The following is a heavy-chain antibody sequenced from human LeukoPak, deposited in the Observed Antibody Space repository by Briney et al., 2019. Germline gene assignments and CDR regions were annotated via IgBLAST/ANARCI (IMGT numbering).Heavy chain of an antibody. Sequence: GGSLRLSCAASGFSFSNYATTWVRQAPGKGLEWVSGISGSAVNTYYADSVKGRFTISRDNSKSTLYLQMNSLRAEDTAVYYCAKLGGPYNWDYTGLNYMDVWGKGTTFTVSS. CDR2: ISGSAVNT. D-gene: IGHD1-7*01. CDR3: AKLGGPYNWDYTGLNYMDV. V-gene: IGHV3-23*01. CDR1: GFSFSNYA. J-gene: IGHJ6*03.